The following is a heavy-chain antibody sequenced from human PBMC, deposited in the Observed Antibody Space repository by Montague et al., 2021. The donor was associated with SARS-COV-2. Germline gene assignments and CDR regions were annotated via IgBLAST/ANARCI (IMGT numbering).Heavy chain of an antibody. Sequence: SETLSLTCSVSGFSISSGFYWAWIRQSPGKGPEWIGTVYHSGYTHYNPSLKGRVTVCIDTSKNQFSLTVTSVTAADTAVYFCARRGYTGSDYFDYWGQGTLVTVSS. V-gene: IGHV4-38-2*01. CDR1: GFSISSGFY. D-gene: IGHD5-12*01. J-gene: IGHJ4*02. CDR2: VYHSGYT. CDR3: ARRGYTGSDYFDY.